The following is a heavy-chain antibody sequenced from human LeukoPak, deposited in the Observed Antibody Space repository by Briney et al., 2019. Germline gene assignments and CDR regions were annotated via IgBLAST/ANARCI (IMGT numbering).Heavy chain of an antibody. J-gene: IGHJ4*02. CDR1: GYPYTRLG. CDR3: ARRTNYDILTGYSARGYYFDY. CDR2: ISAYNDDT. V-gene: IGHV1-18*01. Sequence: ASVKVSCKASGYPYTRLGVAWVRQAPGQGLEWMGWISAYNDDTRYAQKFQGRVTVTSDPATNTAYMELRSLRSDDTAVYYCARRTNYDILTGYSARGYYFDYWGQGTLVTVSA. D-gene: IGHD3-9*01.